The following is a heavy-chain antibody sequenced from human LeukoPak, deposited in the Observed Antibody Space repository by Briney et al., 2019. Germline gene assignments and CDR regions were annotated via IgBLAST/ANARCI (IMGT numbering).Heavy chain of an antibody. D-gene: IGHD6-19*01. V-gene: IGHV4-34*01. CDR1: GGSFSGYY. J-gene: IGHJ4*02. CDR3: ASGSPGSGWSDY. CDR2: INNSGST. Sequence: SETLSLTCAVYGGSFSGYYWSWIRQPPGKGLECIGEINNSGSTNYNPSLKSRVTISVDTSKNQFSLKLSSVTAADTAVYYCASGSPGSGWSDYWGQGTLVTVSS.